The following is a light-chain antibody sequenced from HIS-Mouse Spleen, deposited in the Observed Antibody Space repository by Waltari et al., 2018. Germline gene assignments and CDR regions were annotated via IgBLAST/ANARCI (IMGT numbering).Light chain of an antibody. CDR3: QQYNSYSWT. CDR2: KAS. V-gene: IGKV1-5*03. CDR1: QSISSW. J-gene: IGKJ1*01. Sequence: DIQMTQSPSTLSASVGDRVTITCRASQSISSWLAWYQQKPGKAPKLLIYKASSLESGVPSRFSGSGSGTEFTFTISSLQPDDFATYYCQQYNSYSWTFGQGTKVEIK.